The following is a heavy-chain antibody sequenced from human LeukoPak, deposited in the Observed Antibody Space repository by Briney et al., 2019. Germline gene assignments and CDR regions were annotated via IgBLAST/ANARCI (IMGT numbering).Heavy chain of an antibody. CDR1: GFTFSSYS. Sequence: GGSLRLSCEASGFTFSSYSMNWVRQAPGKELEWVSFISGRSTTIYYADSVKGRFTISRDNARNSLSLQMNSLRTEDTAVYYCARTINFDFWSGYYGAFDIWGQGTMVTVSS. CDR2: ISGRSTTI. CDR3: ARTINFDFWSGYYGAFDI. J-gene: IGHJ3*02. D-gene: IGHD3-3*01. V-gene: IGHV3-48*01.